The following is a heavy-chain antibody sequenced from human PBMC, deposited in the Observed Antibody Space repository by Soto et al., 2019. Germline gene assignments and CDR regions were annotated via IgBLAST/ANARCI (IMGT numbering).Heavy chain of an antibody. Sequence: EVQLVESGGGLVKPGGSLRLSCAASGFTFSNAWMSWVRQAPGKGLEWVGRIKSKTDGGTTDYAAPVKGRFTISRDDSKNTLYLQMNSLKTEDTAVYYCTTDPPGAYGSGSYYAFDIWGQGTMVTVSS. D-gene: IGHD3-10*01. CDR3: TTDPPGAYGSGSYYAFDI. CDR1: GFTFSNAW. J-gene: IGHJ3*02. CDR2: IKSKTDGGTT. V-gene: IGHV3-15*01.